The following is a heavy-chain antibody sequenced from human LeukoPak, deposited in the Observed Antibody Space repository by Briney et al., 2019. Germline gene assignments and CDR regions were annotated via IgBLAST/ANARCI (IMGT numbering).Heavy chain of an antibody. Sequence: GASVKVSCKASGYTFTSYDINWVRQATGQGLEWMGGIIPIFGTANYAQKFQGRVTITTDESTSTAYMELSRLRSDDTAVYYCAREAGVSGYDYHYRGQGTLVTVSS. CDR3: AREAGVSGYDYHY. CDR2: IIPIFGTA. J-gene: IGHJ4*02. D-gene: IGHD5-12*01. V-gene: IGHV1-69*05. CDR1: GYTFTSYD.